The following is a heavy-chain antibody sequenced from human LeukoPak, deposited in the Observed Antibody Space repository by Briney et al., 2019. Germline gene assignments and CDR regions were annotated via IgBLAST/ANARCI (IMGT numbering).Heavy chain of an antibody. CDR1: GGSISGSY. Sequence: SETLSLTCTVSGGSISGSYWSWIRQPPGKGLEWIGYIYYSGSTNYNPSLKSRVTISVDTSKNQFSLKLSSVTAADTAVYYCARHTAGSGIAARPDYWGQGTLVTVSS. CDR3: ARHTAGSGIAARPDY. D-gene: IGHD6-6*01. CDR2: IYYSGST. V-gene: IGHV4-59*08. J-gene: IGHJ4*02.